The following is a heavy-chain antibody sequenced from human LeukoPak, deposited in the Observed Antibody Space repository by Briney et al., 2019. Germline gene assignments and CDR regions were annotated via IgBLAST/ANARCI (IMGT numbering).Heavy chain of an antibody. CDR2: VYYSGST. V-gene: IGHV4-59*01. Sequence: PSETLSLTCTVSGGSISTYYWSWIRQPPGKGLEWIGYVYYSGSTNYSPSLKSRVTISVDTSKNQFSLRLSSVTAADTAVYYCATALPFGELLVSGAFDIWGQGTMVTVSS. CDR3: ATALPFGELLVSGAFDI. CDR1: GGSISTYY. D-gene: IGHD3-10*01. J-gene: IGHJ3*02.